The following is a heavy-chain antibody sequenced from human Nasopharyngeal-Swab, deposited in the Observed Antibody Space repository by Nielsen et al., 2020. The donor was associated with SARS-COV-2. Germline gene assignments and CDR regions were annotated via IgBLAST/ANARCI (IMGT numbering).Heavy chain of an antibody. D-gene: IGHD6-6*01. CDR1: GGSISSYY. J-gene: IGHJ4*02. V-gene: IGHV4-59*01. CDR2: IYYSGST. CDR3: VRDHKGSSPYFDY. Sequence: SETLSLTCTVSGGSISSYYWSWIRQPPGKGLEWIGYIYYSGSTNYNPSLKSRVTISVDTSKNQFSLKLSSVTAADTAVYYCVRDHKGSSPYFDYWGQGTLVTVSS.